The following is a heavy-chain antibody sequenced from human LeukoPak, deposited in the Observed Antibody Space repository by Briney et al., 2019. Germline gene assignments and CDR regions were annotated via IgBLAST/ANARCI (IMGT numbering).Heavy chain of an antibody. Sequence: SETLSLTCTVSGSSISSSGYYWGWIRQPPGKGLEWIGSIYYSGSTYYNPSLKSRVTISVDTSKNQFSLKLSSVTAADTAVYYCARQATVVVPAAKGGFDPWGQGTLVTVSS. CDR3: ARQATVVVPAAKGGFDP. J-gene: IGHJ5*02. CDR1: GSSISSSGYY. D-gene: IGHD2-2*01. CDR2: IYYSGST. V-gene: IGHV4-39*01.